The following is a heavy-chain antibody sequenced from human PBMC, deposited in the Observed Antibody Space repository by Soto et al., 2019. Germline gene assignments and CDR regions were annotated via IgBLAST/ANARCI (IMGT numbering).Heavy chain of an antibody. V-gene: IGHV4-34*01. Sequence: SETLSLTCAVYGGSFSGYYWSWIRQPPGKGLEWIGEINHSGSTNYNPSLKSRVTISVDTSKNQFSLKLSSVTAADTAVYYCAFLGTYYDILTGYYEDYWGQGTLVTVSS. D-gene: IGHD3-9*01. CDR3: AFLGTYYDILTGYYEDY. CDR2: INHSGST. CDR1: GGSFSGYY. J-gene: IGHJ4*02.